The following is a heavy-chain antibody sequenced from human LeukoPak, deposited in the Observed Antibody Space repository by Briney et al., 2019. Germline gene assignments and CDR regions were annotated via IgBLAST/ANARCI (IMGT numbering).Heavy chain of an antibody. D-gene: IGHD3-22*01. Sequence: AASVKVSCKASGYTFTSYDINWVRQATGQGLEWMGWMNPNSGNTGYAQKFQGRVTITRNTSISTAYMELSSLRSEDTAVYYCARGLIPTKYDSSGYYSPWGQGTLVTVSS. V-gene: IGHV1-8*03. CDR2: MNPNSGNT. CDR1: GYTFTSYD. CDR3: ARGLIPTKYDSSGYYSP. J-gene: IGHJ5*02.